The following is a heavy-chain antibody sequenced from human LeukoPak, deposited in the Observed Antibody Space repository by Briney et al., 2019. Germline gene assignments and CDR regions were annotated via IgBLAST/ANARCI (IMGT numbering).Heavy chain of an antibody. CDR3: ARGPGSGRSGWLVH. D-gene: IGHD1-26*01. Sequence: GGSLRLSCAASGFTFSSYGMHWVRQAPGKGLEWVAFISYDESNKYYADSVKGRFTISRDNPKNTLYLQMSSLRTGDTAVYYCARGPGSGRSGWLVHWGQGTLVTVSS. CDR1: GFTFSSYG. V-gene: IGHV3-30*03. J-gene: IGHJ5*02. CDR2: ISYDESNK.